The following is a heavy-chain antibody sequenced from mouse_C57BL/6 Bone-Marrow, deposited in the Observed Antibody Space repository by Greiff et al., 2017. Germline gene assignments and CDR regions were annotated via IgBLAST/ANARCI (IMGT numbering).Heavy chain of an antibody. CDR2: IRYSGST. V-gene: IGHV3-8*01. Sequence: DVQLQESGPGLAKPSQTLSLTCSVTGYSITSDSWNWIRKFPGNKLEYMGYIRYSGSTYYNPSPKSRISITRDTSTNQYYLQLNSVTTEDTATDYWARYSDCYYGYFDVWGTGTTVTVSS. CDR3: ARYSDCYYGYFDV. J-gene: IGHJ1*03. CDR1: GYSITSDS.